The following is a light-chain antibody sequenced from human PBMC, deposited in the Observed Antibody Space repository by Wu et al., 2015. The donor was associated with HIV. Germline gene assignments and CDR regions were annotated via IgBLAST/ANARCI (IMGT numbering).Light chain of an antibody. J-gene: IGKJ1*01. CDR3: QQSYITLTWT. CDR2: AAS. Sequence: DIQMTQSPSSLSASVGGRVTITCRASQSISSYLNWYQQKPGKAPKLLIYAASSLQSGVPSRFSGSGSGTDFTLTISSLQPEDFATYYCQQSYITLTWTFGQGTKVEIK. CDR1: QSISSY. V-gene: IGKV1-39*01.